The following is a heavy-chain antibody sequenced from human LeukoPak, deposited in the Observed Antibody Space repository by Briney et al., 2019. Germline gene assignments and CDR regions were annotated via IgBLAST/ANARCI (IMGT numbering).Heavy chain of an antibody. CDR2: IHSAGIT. CDR3: ARFSTMGGSSTHHHYLDN. CDR1: GGSISSYY. Sequence: SETLSLTCTVSGGSISSYYWSWIRQPPGKGLEWIAYIHSAGITNYNPSLKSRVTISVDTSKNQFSLKLSSVTAVDTAVYYCARFSTMGGSSTHHHYLDNWGQGMLVTVS. V-gene: IGHV4-59*01. J-gene: IGHJ4*02. D-gene: IGHD2-2*01.